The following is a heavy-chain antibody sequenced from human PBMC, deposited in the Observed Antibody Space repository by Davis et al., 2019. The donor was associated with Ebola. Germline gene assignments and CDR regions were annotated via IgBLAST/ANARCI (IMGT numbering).Heavy chain of an antibody. CDR3: ASSLVVVAATRHYYYGMDV. CDR2: ITPFNVNT. Sequence: AASVKVSCKASGYTFTYRYLHWVRQAPGQALEWMGWITPFNVNTNYAQKFQDRVTITRDRSMSTAYMELSSLRSEDTAMYYCASSLVVVAATRHYYYGMDVWGQGTTVTVSS. V-gene: IGHV1-45*02. D-gene: IGHD2-15*01. CDR1: GYTFTYRY. J-gene: IGHJ6*02.